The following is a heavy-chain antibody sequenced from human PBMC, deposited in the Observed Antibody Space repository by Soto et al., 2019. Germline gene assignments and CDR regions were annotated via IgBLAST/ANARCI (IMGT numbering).Heavy chain of an antibody. CDR2: INPKSGGT. CDR1: GYTFTSYG. J-gene: IGHJ6*02. Sequence: GASVKVSCKASGYTFTSYGISWVRQAPGQGLEWLGRINPKSGGTSTAQKFQGWVTMTRDRSISTVYMELTRLRSDDTAVYFCARGHSTDCSNGVCSFFYNHEMDVWGQGTTVTVYS. CDR3: ARGHSTDCSNGVCSFFYNHEMDV. D-gene: IGHD2-8*01. V-gene: IGHV1-2*04.